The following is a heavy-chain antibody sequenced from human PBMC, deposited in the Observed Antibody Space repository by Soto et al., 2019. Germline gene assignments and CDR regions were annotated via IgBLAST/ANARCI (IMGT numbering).Heavy chain of an antibody. J-gene: IGHJ4*02. CDR2: IYYSGST. CDR1: GGSVSSGSYY. D-gene: IGHD3-16*01. V-gene: IGHV4-61*01. Sequence: QVQLQESGPGLVKPSETLSLTCTVSGGSVSSGSYYWSWIRQPPGKGLEWIGYIYYSGSTNYNPSLKSRVTISVDTSKNQSSLTLSSVTAADTAVYSCARDRDYVSDYWGQGTLVTVSS. CDR3: ARDRDYVSDY.